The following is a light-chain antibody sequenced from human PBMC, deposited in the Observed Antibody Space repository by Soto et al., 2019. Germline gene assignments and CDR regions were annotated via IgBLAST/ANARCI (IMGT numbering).Light chain of an antibody. CDR3: QQSYSIPFT. CDR1: QSISSW. CDR2: DAS. V-gene: IGKV1-5*01. Sequence: DIQMTQSPSTLSVSVGDRVTITCRASQSISSWLAWYQQKPGKAPKLLIYDASSLESGVPLRFSGSGSGTDFTLTISSLQPEDFATYYCQQSYSIPFTFGQGTRLEIK. J-gene: IGKJ5*01.